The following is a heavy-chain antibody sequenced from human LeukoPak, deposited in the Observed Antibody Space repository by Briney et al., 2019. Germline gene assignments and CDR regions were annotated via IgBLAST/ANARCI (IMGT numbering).Heavy chain of an antibody. CDR3: AKGLNYGDYDN. CDR2: ISGSGGGT. CDR1: GFTFSTYA. Sequence: GGSLRLSCAASGFTFSTYAMSWVRQAPGKGLEWVSAISGSGGGTYYADSVKGRFTISRDNSKNTLYLQMNSLGAEDTAVYYCAKGLNYGDYDNWGQGTLVTVSS. D-gene: IGHD4-17*01. J-gene: IGHJ4*02. V-gene: IGHV3-23*01.